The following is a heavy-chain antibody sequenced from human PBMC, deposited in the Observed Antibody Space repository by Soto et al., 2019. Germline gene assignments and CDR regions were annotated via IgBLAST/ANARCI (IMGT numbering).Heavy chain of an antibody. V-gene: IGHV3-21*01. D-gene: IGHD6-13*01. CDR2: ISSSSSYI. CDR1: GFTFSSYS. Sequence: TGGSLRLSCAASGFTFSSYSMNWARQAPGKGLEWVSSISSSSSYIYYADSVKGRFTISRDNAKNSLYLQMNSLGAEDTAVYYCAREPRIAAAPFYDYWGQGTLVTVSS. J-gene: IGHJ4*02. CDR3: AREPRIAAAPFYDY.